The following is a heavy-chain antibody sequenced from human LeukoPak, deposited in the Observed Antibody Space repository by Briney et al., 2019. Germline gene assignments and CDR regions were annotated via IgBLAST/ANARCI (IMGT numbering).Heavy chain of an antibody. CDR1: GGSISSSSYY. CDR2: FSLTGNT. D-gene: IGHD3/OR15-3a*01. Sequence: SETLSLTCTVSGGSISSSSYYWGWIRQPPGKGLEWIGSFSLTGNTYYNPSLQSRVTISVDTSKNQFSLRLSSVTAADTAVYYCARHWTGPWGQGTLVT. CDR3: ARHWTGP. J-gene: IGHJ5*02. V-gene: IGHV4-39*01.